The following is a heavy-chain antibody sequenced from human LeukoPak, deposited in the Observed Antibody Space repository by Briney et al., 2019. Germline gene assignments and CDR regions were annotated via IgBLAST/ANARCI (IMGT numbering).Heavy chain of an antibody. D-gene: IGHD2-15*01. CDR1: GFSFNDAW. Sequence: KPGGSLRLSCAASGFSFNDAWMNWVRQAPGKGLEWVGLIKDKAGGGTTDYAAPVEGRFTISRDGSENTLYLQMNSLKVEDTAFYYCTTGLYKSGGVDHWGQGTLATVSS. V-gene: IGHV3-15*07. CDR2: IKDKAGGGTT. CDR3: TTGLYKSGGVDH. J-gene: IGHJ4*02.